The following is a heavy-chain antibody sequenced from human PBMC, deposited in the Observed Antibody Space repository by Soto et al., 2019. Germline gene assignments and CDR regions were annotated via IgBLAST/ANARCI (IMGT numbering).Heavy chain of an antibody. J-gene: IGHJ4*02. CDR2: IYYSGST. V-gene: IGHV4-59*01. Sequence: SETLSLTCTVSGGSISSYYWSWIRQPPGKGLEWIGYIYYSGSTDYNPSLKSRVTISVDTSKNQFSLKLSSVTAADTAVYYCARDTGQLWSLPSGYWGQGTLATLSS. CDR1: GGSISSYY. CDR3: ARDTGQLWSLPSGY. D-gene: IGHD5-18*01.